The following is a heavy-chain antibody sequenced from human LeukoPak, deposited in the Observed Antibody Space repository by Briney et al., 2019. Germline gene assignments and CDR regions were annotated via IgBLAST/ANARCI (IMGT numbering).Heavy chain of an antibody. J-gene: IGHJ3*01. CDR2: ISPTSAYI. CDR1: GFTLSGHS. V-gene: IGHV3-21*01. Sequence: GGSLRLSCAATGFTLSGHSMNWVRQAPGKGLDWISSISPTSAYIYYQDSVKGRFTISRDDAKNSLYLEMDSLRAEDTAVYYCARTIYYYESTSYFSDAFDVWGQGTMVTVSS. CDR3: ARTIYYYESTSYFSDAFDV. D-gene: IGHD3-22*01.